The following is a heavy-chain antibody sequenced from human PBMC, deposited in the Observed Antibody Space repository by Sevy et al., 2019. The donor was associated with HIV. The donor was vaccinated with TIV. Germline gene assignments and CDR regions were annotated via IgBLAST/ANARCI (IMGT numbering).Heavy chain of an antibody. D-gene: IGHD3-22*01. CDR1: GYSISTGYY. CDR2: IHQSGST. V-gene: IGHV4-38-2*02. CDR3: ARRTYYSDSTAYYFDY. Sequence: SETLSLTCTVSGYSISTGYYWGWIRQPPGKGLEWICNIHQSGSTYYNPSLQSRITISVDTSKNQFSLNLISVTAADTAVYYCARRTYYSDSTAYYFDYWGQGTLVTVSS. J-gene: IGHJ4*02.